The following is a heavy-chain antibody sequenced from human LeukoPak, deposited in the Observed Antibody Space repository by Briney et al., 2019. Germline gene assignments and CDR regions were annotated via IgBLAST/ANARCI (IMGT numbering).Heavy chain of an antibody. CDR2: MNPNSANT. CDR3: ARREQQLAYFDY. V-gene: IGHV1-8*03. CDR1: GYTFTNYD. Sequence: ASVKVSCKASGYTFTNYDINWVRQATGQGLEWMGWMNPNSANTGYSQKFQGRVTFTRDTSISTAYMELSSLRSEDTAVYYCARREQQLAYFDYWGQGTLVTVSS. J-gene: IGHJ4*02. D-gene: IGHD6-13*01.